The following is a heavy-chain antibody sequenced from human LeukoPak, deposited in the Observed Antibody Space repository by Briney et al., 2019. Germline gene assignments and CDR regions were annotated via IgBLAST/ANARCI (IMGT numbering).Heavy chain of an antibody. CDR2: IYSGGST. D-gene: IGHD2-2*01. CDR1: GFTVSSNY. V-gene: IGHV3-53*01. CDR3: ARGPREDIVVVPNLWDY. J-gene: IGHJ4*02. Sequence: GGSLRLSCAASGFTVSSNYMSWVRQAPGKGLEWVSVIYSGGSTYYAASVKGRFTISRDNSKNTLYLQMNSLRAEDTAVYYCARGPREDIVVVPNLWDYWGQGTLVTVSS.